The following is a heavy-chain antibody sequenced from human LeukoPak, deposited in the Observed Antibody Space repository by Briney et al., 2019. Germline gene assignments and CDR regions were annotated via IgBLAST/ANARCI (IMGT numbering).Heavy chain of an antibody. Sequence: ASVKVSCKASGYTFTGYYMHWVRQAPGQGLEWMGWINPNSGGTNHAQKFQGRVTMTRDTSISTAYMELSRLRSDDTAVYYCARDPIVYDFWSGYYTLDNWFDPWGQGTLVTVSS. V-gene: IGHV1-2*02. J-gene: IGHJ5*02. D-gene: IGHD3-3*01. CDR3: ARDPIVYDFWSGYYTLDNWFDP. CDR1: GYTFTGYY. CDR2: INPNSGGT.